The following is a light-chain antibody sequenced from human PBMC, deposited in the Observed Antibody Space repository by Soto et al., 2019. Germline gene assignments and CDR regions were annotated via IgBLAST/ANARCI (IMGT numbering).Light chain of an antibody. Sequence: DIQMTQSPSSLSASVGDRVTLTCRASQSISTYLNWYQQKPGKAPDLLIYTASNLQSGVPSRFSGSASGTEFTLTISSLQPEDFATYYCQQVSGYPLNFGGGTKVDIK. V-gene: IGKV1-9*01. J-gene: IGKJ4*01. CDR2: TAS. CDR3: QQVSGYPLN. CDR1: QSISTY.